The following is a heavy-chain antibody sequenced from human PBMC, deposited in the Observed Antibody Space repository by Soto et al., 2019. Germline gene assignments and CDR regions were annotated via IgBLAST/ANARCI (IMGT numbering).Heavy chain of an antibody. D-gene: IGHD5-12*01. V-gene: IGHV1-18*04. CDR1: GYSFINYG. CDR3: ARDSKWLIINGNWFDS. CDR2: ISGSNGAT. Sequence: QVQLVQSGAEVKKPGASVNVSCKFSGYSFINYGMTWVRQAPGQGFEWMGGISGSNGATNYAQRFQGRVTLTTDTSTNTAYMGLRSLRLDDSAIYCCARDSKWLIINGNWFDSWGQGTLVTVSS. J-gene: IGHJ5*01.